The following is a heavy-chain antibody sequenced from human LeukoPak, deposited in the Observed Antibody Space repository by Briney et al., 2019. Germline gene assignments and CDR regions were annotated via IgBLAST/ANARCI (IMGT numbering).Heavy chain of an antibody. Sequence: GGSLRLSCAASGFTVSSNYMSWVRQAPGKGLEWVSGIYSGGSTYYADSVKGRFTISRDNSKNTLYLQMNSLRAEDTAVYYCARGSSSGLVWYFDLWGRGTLVTVSS. V-gene: IGHV3-53*01. CDR3: ARGSSSGLVWYFDL. CDR1: GFTVSSNY. D-gene: IGHD6-19*01. CDR2: IYSGGST. J-gene: IGHJ2*01.